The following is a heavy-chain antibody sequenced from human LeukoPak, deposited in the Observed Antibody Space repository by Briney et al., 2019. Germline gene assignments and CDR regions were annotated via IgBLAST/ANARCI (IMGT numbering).Heavy chain of an antibody. CDR2: ILSSSGYM. CDR1: GFTFSSYN. V-gene: IGHV3-21*06. CDR3: ARHYSVGYYAFDAFDL. D-gene: IGHD3-22*01. J-gene: IGHJ3*01. Sequence: GESLRLSCAASGFTFSSYNMDWVRQSPGKGLEWVSTILSSSGYMYYADSVKGRFTVSRDNARNSLYLQMNSLRADDTAVYYCARHYSVGYYAFDAFDLWGQGTVVTVSS.